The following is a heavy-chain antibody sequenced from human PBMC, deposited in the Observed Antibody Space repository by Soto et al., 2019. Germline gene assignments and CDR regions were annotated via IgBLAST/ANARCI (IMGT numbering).Heavy chain of an antibody. Sequence: QVQLVQSGAEVKKPGSSVKVSCKASGGTFSSYAISWVRQAPGPGLEWMGGFTPIFGTADYAQKFQGRVTITADESTSTAYMELSSLRSEDTAVYYCARSLDYYYDSSGYYDGMDVWGQGTTDTVSS. J-gene: IGHJ6*02. D-gene: IGHD3-22*01. CDR2: FTPIFGTA. CDR1: GGTFSSYA. CDR3: ARSLDYYYDSSGYYDGMDV. V-gene: IGHV1-69*01.